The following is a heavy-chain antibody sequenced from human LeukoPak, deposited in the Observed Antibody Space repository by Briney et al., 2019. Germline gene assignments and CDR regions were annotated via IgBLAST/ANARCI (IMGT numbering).Heavy chain of an antibody. Sequence: ASVKVSCKVSGYTLTELSMHWVRQAPGKGLEWMGGFDPEDGETIYAQKFQGRVTMTEDTSTDTAYMELSSLRSEDTAVYYCATLLYCSSTSCIAANWFDPWGQGTLVTVSS. J-gene: IGHJ5*02. CDR1: GYTLTELS. D-gene: IGHD2-2*01. CDR2: FDPEDGET. V-gene: IGHV1-24*01. CDR3: ATLLYCSSTSCIAANWFDP.